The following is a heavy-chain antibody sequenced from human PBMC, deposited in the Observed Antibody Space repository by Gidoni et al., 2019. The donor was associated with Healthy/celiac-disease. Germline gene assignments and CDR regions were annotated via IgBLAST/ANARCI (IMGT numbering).Heavy chain of an antibody. V-gene: IGHV1-2*02. CDR1: GYTFTGYY. D-gene: IGHD3-9*01. J-gene: IGHJ5*02. Sequence: QVQLVQSGAEVKKPGASVKVSCKASGYTFTGYYMPWVRQAPGQGLEWMGWINPNRGGTNYAQKFQGRVTMTRDTSISTAYMELSRLRSDDTAVYYWARTPYDILTGYYHFWFDPWGQGTLVTVSS. CDR3: ARTPYDILTGYYHFWFDP. CDR2: INPNRGGT.